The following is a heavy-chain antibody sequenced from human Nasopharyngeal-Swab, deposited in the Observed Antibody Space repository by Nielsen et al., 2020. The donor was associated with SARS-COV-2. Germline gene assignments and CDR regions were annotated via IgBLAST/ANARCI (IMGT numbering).Heavy chain of an antibody. V-gene: IGHV4-59*01. CDR3: ARGKAVTYDY. CDR2: IYYSGST. CDR1: GGSISSYY. D-gene: IGHD4-17*01. J-gene: IGHJ4*02. Sequence: SETLSLTCTVSGGSISSYYWSWIRQPPGKGLEWIGYIYYSGSTNYNPSLKSRVIITVDTSKNQSPLKLSSVTAADTAVYYCARGKAVTYDYWGQGTLVTVSS.